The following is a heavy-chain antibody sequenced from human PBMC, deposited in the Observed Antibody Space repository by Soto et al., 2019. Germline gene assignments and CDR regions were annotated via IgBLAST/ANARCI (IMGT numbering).Heavy chain of an antibody. CDR3: AKSLELGDDAFDI. Sequence: GGSLRLSCAASGFTFSSYAMSWVRQAPGKGLEWVSAISGSGGSPYYADSVKGRFTIARDNSKNTLYLQMNSLRAEDTAVYYCAKSLELGDDAFDIWGQGTMVTVSS. V-gene: IGHV3-23*01. CDR1: GFTFSSYA. J-gene: IGHJ3*02. D-gene: IGHD3-16*01. CDR2: ISGSGGSP.